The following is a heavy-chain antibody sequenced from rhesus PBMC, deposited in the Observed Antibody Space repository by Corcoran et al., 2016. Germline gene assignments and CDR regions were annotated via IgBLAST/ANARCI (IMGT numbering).Heavy chain of an antibody. J-gene: IGHJ4*01. Sequence: QVQLQESGPGLVKPSETLSLTCAVSGGPLSGYYLNWILQPPAKGLEWIGINGGSSGSTYYSPSLNSRVTISTDTSKNQFSLKLSSVTAADTAVYYCATFDYGSSSLFDYWGQGVLVTVSS. CDR1: GGPLSGYY. CDR2: NGGSSGST. V-gene: IGHV4-165*02. D-gene: IGHD4-29*01. CDR3: ATFDYGSSSLFDY.